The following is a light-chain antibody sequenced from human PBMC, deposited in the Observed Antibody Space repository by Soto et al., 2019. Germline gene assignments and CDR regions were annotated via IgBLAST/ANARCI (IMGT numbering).Light chain of an antibody. CDR1: QSVSSN. V-gene: IGKV3-15*01. Sequence: EVVLTQSPATLSLSPGDRATLSCRASQSVSSNLAWYQQKPGQRPRLLIYGASNRTTGVPPRFSGSRSGTEFTLTISAVQSEDFAVYYCQQYYNWPPYTFGQGTKLDFK. CDR2: GAS. CDR3: QQYYNWPPYT. J-gene: IGKJ2*01.